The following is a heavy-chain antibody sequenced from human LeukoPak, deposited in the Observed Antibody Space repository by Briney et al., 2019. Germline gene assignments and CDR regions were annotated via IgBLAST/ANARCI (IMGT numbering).Heavy chain of an antibody. CDR2: ISSSSSYI. V-gene: IGHV3-21*01. CDR1: GFTFSSYS. CDR3: ARLAVAGTNWFDP. Sequence: GGSLRLSCAASGFTFSSYSMNWVRQAPGKGLEWVSSISSSSSYIYYADSVKGRFTISRDNAKNSLYLQMNSPRAEDTAVYYCARLAVAGTNWFDPWGQGTLVTVSS. J-gene: IGHJ5*02. D-gene: IGHD6-19*01.